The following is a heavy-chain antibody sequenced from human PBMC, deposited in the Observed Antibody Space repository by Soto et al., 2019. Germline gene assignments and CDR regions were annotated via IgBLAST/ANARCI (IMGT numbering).Heavy chain of an antibody. CDR3: ATQEVGGSYVYTFDP. J-gene: IGHJ5*02. CDR2: IYYSGST. V-gene: IGHV4-39*01. CDR1: GGSITSSSYY. Sequence: SETLSLTCTVSGGSITSSSYYWGWIRQPPGKGLEWIGSIYYSGSTYYNPSLKSRVTISVDTSKNQFSLKLSSVTAADTAVFYCATQEVGGSYVYTFDPWGQGTLVTVSS. D-gene: IGHD1-26*01.